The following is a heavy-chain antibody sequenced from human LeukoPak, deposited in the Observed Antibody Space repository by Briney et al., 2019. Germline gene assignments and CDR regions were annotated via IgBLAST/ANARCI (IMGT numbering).Heavy chain of an antibody. J-gene: IGHJ4*02. CDR1: GFTFNTYG. D-gene: IGHD6-19*01. V-gene: IGHV3-66*01. CDR2: IYSGGST. Sequence: AGGSLRLSCAASGFTFNTYGMHWVRQAPGKGLEWVSDIYSGGSTYYADSVKGRFTISRDNSKNTLYLQMKSLRAEDTAVYYCARERNLEIAVAGMIFDYWGQGTLVTVSS. CDR3: ARERNLEIAVAGMIFDY.